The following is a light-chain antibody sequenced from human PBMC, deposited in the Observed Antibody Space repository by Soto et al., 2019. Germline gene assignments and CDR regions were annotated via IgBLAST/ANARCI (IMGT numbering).Light chain of an antibody. V-gene: IGLV2-23*02. CDR2: EVN. CDR1: TRNVGLYQA. J-gene: IGLJ1*01. CDR3: CSYASSSTYV. Sequence: QSALTQPASVSGSPGQSVTISCTGTTRNVGLYQAISWFQQHPGNAPKLILFEVNQRPSGVSNRFSGSKSGNTASLTISGLQPEDEADYYCCSYASSSTYVFGTGTKVTVL.